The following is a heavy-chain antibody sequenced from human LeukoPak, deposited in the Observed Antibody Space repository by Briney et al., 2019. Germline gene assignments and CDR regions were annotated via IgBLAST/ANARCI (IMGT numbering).Heavy chain of an antibody. CDR1: GFTFRDYY. J-gene: IGHJ4*02. CDR3: ARVAYCSGDCYHYFEY. V-gene: IGHV3-11*06. Sequence: PGGCLRLSHAASGFTFRDYYLSWIRQAPGKGREWVLYISVASTFTNYADSVKGRFAVSRDNANNTLYLQLNSPRAEDTAVYYCARVAYCSGDCYHYFEYWGQGTLVTVSS. D-gene: IGHD2-21*02. CDR2: ISVASTFT.